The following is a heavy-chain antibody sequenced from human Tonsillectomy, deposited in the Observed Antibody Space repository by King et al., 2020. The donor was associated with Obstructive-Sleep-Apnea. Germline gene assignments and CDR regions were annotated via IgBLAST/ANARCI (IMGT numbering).Heavy chain of an antibody. Sequence: VQLVQSGGGLVKPGGSLRLSCTASGFTFSDYYMSWIRQAPGKGREWVSYISGSGNTIYYADTVKGRFTISRENAKNSLCLQMNSLRAEDTAIFYCARFKCQLLVGLDYWGQGTLVTVSS. V-gene: IGHV3-11*01. CDR1: GFTFSDYY. J-gene: IGHJ4*02. CDR3: ARFKCQLLVGLDY. CDR2: ISGSGNTI. D-gene: IGHD2-2*01.